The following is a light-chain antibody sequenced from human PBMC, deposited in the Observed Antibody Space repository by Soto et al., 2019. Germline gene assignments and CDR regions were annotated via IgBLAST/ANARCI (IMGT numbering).Light chain of an antibody. V-gene: IGKV3-15*01. CDR3: QQSNNSPRT. CDR1: QSVSSK. Sequence: EIVMTQSPATLSVSPGERATLSCRASQSVSSKLAWYQQKPGQAPRLLIYGASTRATGIPARFSGSGSGTEFTLSISSLQSEDFAVYYCQQSNNSPRTFGQGTKVEIK. CDR2: GAS. J-gene: IGKJ1*01.